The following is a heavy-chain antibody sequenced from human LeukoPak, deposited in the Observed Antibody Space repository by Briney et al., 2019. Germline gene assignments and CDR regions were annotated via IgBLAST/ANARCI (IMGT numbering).Heavy chain of an antibody. D-gene: IGHD6-19*01. CDR3: ARAFISGSPFDY. Sequence: GGSLRLSCAASRFTFSDSYMSWIRQAPGKGLEWVSYISSSGSTIYYADSVKGRFTISRDNAKNSLYLQMNSLRAEDTAVYYCARAFISGSPFDYWGQGTLVTVSS. CDR2: ISSSGSTI. J-gene: IGHJ4*02. CDR1: RFTFSDSY. V-gene: IGHV3-11*01.